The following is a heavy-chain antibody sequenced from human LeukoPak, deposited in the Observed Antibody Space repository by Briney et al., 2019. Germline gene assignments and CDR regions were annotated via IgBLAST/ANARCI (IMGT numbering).Heavy chain of an antibody. D-gene: IGHD6-13*01. Sequence: ASVKVSCKASGYTFTSYYMHWVRQAPGQGLECMGIINPSGGSTSYAQKFQGRVTMTRDTSTSTVYMELSSLRSEDTAVYYCARGVGQQRSPGGYYYYGMDVWGQGTTVTVSS. J-gene: IGHJ6*02. CDR3: ARGVGQQRSPGGYYYYGMDV. V-gene: IGHV1-46*01. CDR1: GYTFTSYY. CDR2: INPSGGST.